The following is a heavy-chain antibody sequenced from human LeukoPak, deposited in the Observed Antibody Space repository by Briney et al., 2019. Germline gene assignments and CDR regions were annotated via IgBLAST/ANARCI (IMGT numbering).Heavy chain of an antibody. J-gene: IGHJ6*03. CDR1: GFTVSGNY. Sequence: PGGSLRLSCAASGFTVSGNYMSWVRQAPGKGLEWVSIIFSPGSTYYADSVKGRFTISRDNSKNTLYLQMNSLRAEDTAVYYCARDQGSGYDYYYYYMDVWGKGTTVTVSS. CDR2: IFSPGST. V-gene: IGHV3-66*03. D-gene: IGHD5-12*01. CDR3: ARDQGSGYDYYYYYMDV.